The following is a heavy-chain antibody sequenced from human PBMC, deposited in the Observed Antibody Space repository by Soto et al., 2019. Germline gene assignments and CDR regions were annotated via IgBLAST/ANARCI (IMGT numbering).Heavy chain of an antibody. Sequence: SETLSLTCSVSGGSISGHYWSWIRQPPGKGLEWIGYIYYSGSTNYNPSLKSRVTISVDTSKNQFSLKLSSVTAADTAVYYCATYSSNTVTFDYWGQGTLGTCS. CDR1: GGSISGHY. V-gene: IGHV4-59*11. D-gene: IGHD4-17*01. CDR2: IYYSGST. J-gene: IGHJ4*02. CDR3: ATYSSNTVTFDY.